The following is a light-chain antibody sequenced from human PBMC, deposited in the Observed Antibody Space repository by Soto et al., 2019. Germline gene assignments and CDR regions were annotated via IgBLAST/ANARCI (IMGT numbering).Light chain of an antibody. CDR3: QQYDKWPHT. CDR2: YAS. Sequence: EMVMTQSPATLSVSPGERATLSCRASQNLSRNLAWYQQQPGQAPRLLLFYASTSATGIPARFSGSGSGTDFTLTISSLQSEDFAVYYCQQYDKWPHTFGQGTKLEIK. J-gene: IGKJ2*01. V-gene: IGKV3-15*01. CDR1: QNLSRN.